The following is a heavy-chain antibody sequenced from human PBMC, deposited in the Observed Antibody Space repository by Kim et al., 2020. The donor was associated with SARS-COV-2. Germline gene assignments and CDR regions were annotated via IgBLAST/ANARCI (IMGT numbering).Heavy chain of an antibody. CDR3: ARVGDDSRGYDFDY. Sequence: DSVKARFTIPRDIAMNSLYLQMNSLRAEDTAVYYCARVGDDSRGYDFDYWGQGTLVTVSS. D-gene: IGHD3-22*01. J-gene: IGHJ4*02. V-gene: IGHV3-7*01.